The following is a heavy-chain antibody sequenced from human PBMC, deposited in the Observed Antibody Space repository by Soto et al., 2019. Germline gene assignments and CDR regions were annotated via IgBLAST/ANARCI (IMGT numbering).Heavy chain of an antibody. Sequence: SETLSLTCTVSGDSISSGDYYWSWLRQPPGKGLEWIGCIYYSGNTYYDPSLKRRVSISVDTSKNQFSLKLSSVTAADSAVYCGARAQLQFDAFDIRGQGTLVTVSS. V-gene: IGHV4-30-4*01. J-gene: IGHJ4*02. CDR1: GDSISSGDYY. CDR3: ARAQLQFDAFDI. D-gene: IGHD2-21*02. CDR2: IYYSGNT.